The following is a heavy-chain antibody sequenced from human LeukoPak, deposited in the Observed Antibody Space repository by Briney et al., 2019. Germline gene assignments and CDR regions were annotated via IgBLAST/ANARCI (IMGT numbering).Heavy chain of an antibody. V-gene: IGHV4-59*01. D-gene: IGHD6-19*01. CDR3: ARGSLGWGSGRYPFDY. Sequence: PSETLSLTCTVSGGSISSYYWSWIRQPPGKGLEWIGYIYYSGSTNYNPSLKSRVTISVDTSKNQFSLKLSSVTAADTAVYYCARGSLGWGSGRYPFDYWGQGTLVTVSS. CDR1: GGSISSYY. CDR2: IYYSGST. J-gene: IGHJ4*02.